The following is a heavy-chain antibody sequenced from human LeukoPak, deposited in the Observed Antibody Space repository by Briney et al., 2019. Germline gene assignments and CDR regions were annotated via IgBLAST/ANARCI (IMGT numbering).Heavy chain of an antibody. CDR1: GFTFSTYE. CDR3: VVITWDY. CDR2: ISSSGSTI. J-gene: IGHJ4*02. V-gene: IGHV3-48*03. Sequence: GGSLRLSCAASGFTFSTYEMNWVRQAPGKGLEWVSYISSSGSTIYYADSVKGRFTISRDNAENSLYLQMYSLRAEDTAIYYCVVITWDYWGQGTLVTVSS. D-gene: IGHD3-22*01.